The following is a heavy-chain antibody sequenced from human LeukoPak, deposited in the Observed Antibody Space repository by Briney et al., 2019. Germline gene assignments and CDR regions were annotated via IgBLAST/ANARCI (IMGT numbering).Heavy chain of an antibody. CDR3: ATATHTRGYFLH. V-gene: IGHV1-18*01. D-gene: IGHD1-26*01. CDR1: GYTFTTYS. J-gene: IGHJ1*01. CDR2: ISVNNGGT. Sequence: ASVKVSCKASGYTFTTYSLAWVRQAPGQSLEWMGWISVNNGGTNYAQSFQDRVTLTRDTSTNTAYLELRSLRSDDTAILYCATATHTRGYFLHGGGGTLVSVSS.